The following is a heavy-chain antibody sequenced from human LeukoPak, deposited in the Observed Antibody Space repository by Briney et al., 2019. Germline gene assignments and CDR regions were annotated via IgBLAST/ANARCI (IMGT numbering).Heavy chain of an antibody. J-gene: IGHJ6*03. Sequence: SETLSLTCAVYGGSFSGYYWSWIRQPPGKGLEWIGEINHSGSTNYNPSLKSRVTISVDTSKNQFSLKLSSVTAADTAVYYCARGRGVVVPAAKRWQPHLFGYYYYMDVWGKGTTVTVSS. V-gene: IGHV4-34*01. CDR2: INHSGST. CDR3: ARGRGVVVPAAKRWQPHLFGYYYYMDV. D-gene: IGHD2-2*01. CDR1: GGSFSGYY.